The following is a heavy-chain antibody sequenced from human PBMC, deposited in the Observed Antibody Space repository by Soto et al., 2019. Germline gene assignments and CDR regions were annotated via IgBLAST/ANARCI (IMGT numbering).Heavy chain of an antibody. CDR1: GFTFSSYS. J-gene: IGHJ6*02. V-gene: IGHV3-48*02. Sequence: SLRLSCAASGFTFSSYSMNWVRQAPGKGLEWVSYISSSSSTIYYADSVKGRFTISRDNAKNSLYLQMNSLRDEDTAVYYCARPEYSSSSYGMDVRGQRTTVTVSS. CDR3: ARPEYSSSSYGMDV. CDR2: ISSSSSTI. D-gene: IGHD6-6*01.